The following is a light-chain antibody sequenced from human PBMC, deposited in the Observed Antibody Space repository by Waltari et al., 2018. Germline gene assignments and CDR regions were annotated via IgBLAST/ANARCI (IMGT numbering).Light chain of an antibody. Sequence: DIVMTQSPDSLSVSLGERATINCKSSQRVLYTSNNRNYLAWFHQRPGQPPKMLIYWASTRKSGVPDRFSGAGSGTDFTLTISSLQSEDFAVYYCQQYNNWPQTFGQGTKVEIK. V-gene: IGKV4-1*01. CDR3: QQYNNWPQT. CDR2: WAS. J-gene: IGKJ1*01. CDR1: QRVLYTSNNRNY.